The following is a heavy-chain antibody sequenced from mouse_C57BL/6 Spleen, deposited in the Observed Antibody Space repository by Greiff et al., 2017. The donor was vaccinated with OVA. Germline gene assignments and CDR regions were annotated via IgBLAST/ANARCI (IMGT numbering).Heavy chain of an antibody. J-gene: IGHJ2*01. V-gene: IGHV1-18*01. CDR3: ARSNYYYGSSHFDY. Sequence: VQLQQSGPELVKPGASVKIPCKASGYTFTDYNMDWVKQSHGKSLEWIGDINPNNGGTIYNQKFKGKATLTVDKSSSTAYMELRSLTSEDTAVYYCARSNYYYGSSHFDYWGQGTTLTVSS. CDR1: GYTFTDYN. CDR2: INPNNGGT. D-gene: IGHD1-1*01.